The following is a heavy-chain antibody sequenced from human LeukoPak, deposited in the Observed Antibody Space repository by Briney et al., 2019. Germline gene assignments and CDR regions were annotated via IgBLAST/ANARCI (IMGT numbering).Heavy chain of an antibody. CDR1: GGSISSYY. J-gene: IGHJ4*02. V-gene: IGHV4-4*07. Sequence: PSETLSLTCTVSGGSISSYYWSWIRQPAGKGLEWIGRIYTSGSTNYNPSLKSRVTISVDTSKNQFSLKLSSVTAADTAVYYCARESKYYYGSGSYYTFDYWGQGTLVTVSS. CDR2: IYTSGST. D-gene: IGHD3-10*01. CDR3: ARESKYYYGSGSYYTFDY.